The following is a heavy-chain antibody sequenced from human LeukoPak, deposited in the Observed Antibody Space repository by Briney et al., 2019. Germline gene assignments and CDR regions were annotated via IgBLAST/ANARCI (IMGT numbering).Heavy chain of an antibody. Sequence: GGSLRLSCAASGFIFSRYWMHWVRQAPGKGLVWVSRISSDGSSTSYADSVKGRFTISRDNAKNTLYLQMNSLRAEDTAVYYCARTAYSDYSLGFWGQGTLVTVSS. J-gene: IGHJ4*02. CDR1: GFIFSRYW. CDR2: ISSDGSST. V-gene: IGHV3-74*01. D-gene: IGHD5-12*01. CDR3: ARTAYSDYSLGF.